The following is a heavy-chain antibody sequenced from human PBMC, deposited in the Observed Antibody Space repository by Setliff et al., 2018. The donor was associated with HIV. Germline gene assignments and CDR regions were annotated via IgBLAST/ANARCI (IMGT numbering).Heavy chain of an antibody. D-gene: IGHD6-13*01. J-gene: IGHJ3*02. CDR3: GKVKGIEAAGSSAFDI. V-gene: IGHV3-30*02. CDR1: GFTFSSYG. Sequence: PGGSLRLSCAASGFTFSSYGMHWVRQAPGKGLEWVAVIWYDGSNKYYADSVKGRFTISRDNSKNTLYLQMNSLRAEDTAVYYCGKVKGIEAAGSSAFDIWGQGTMVTVSS. CDR2: IWYDGSNK.